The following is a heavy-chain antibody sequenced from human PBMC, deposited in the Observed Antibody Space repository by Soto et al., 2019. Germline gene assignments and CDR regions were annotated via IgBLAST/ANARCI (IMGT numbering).Heavy chain of an antibody. CDR1: GYTFTSYD. CDR2: MNPNSGNT. CDR3: ARACQGGAVAGGGGY. D-gene: IGHD6-19*01. Sequence: GASVKVACKASGYTFTSYDINWVRQATGQGLEWMGWMNPNSGNTGYAQKFQGRVTMTRNTSISTAYVELSSLRSEDTAVYSCARACQGGAVAGGGGYWGQGTLVTVSS. J-gene: IGHJ4*02. V-gene: IGHV1-8*01.